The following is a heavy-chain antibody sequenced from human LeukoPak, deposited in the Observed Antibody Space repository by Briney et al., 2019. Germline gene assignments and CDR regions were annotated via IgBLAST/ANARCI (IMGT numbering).Heavy chain of an antibody. D-gene: IGHD3-10*01. Sequence: PGGSLRLSCAASGFTFSSYSMNWVRPAPGKGLEWVSYISSSSSTIYYADAVEGRFTISRDNAKNSLYLQMNSLRDEDTALYYCARVSGGHYGSGSYTAEGVWGQGTTVTVSS. CDR3: ARVSGGHYGSGSYTAEGV. J-gene: IGHJ6*02. V-gene: IGHV3-48*02. CDR1: GFTFSSYS. CDR2: ISSSSSTI.